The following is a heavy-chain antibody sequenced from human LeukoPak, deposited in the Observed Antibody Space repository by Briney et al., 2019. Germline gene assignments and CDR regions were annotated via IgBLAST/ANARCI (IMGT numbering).Heavy chain of an antibody. CDR1: GGSFSGYY. CDR3: ASVDGH. D-gene: IGHD5-24*01. V-gene: IGHV4-59*01. CDR2: IYYSGST. Sequence: SETLSLTCAVYGGSFSGYYWSWIRQPPGKGLEWIGYIYYSGSTNYNPSLKSRVTISVDTSKYQFSLKLSSVTAADTAVYYCASVDGHWGQGTLVTVSS. J-gene: IGHJ1*01.